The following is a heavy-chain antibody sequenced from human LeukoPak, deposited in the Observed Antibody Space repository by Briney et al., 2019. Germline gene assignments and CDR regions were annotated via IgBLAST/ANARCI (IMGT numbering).Heavy chain of an antibody. Sequence: GESLKISCKASGYSFTSYWIGWVRHMPGKGLERRRTIAASDSDTRYTPSLQGQVTISVDKSLTTAYLQWNSLKASDTAMYYCARQTAMGRSGDSWGQGTLVTVSS. J-gene: IGHJ5*02. CDR2: IAASDSDT. CDR3: ARQTAMGRSGDS. CDR1: GYSFTSYW. V-gene: IGHV5-51*01. D-gene: IGHD7-27*01.